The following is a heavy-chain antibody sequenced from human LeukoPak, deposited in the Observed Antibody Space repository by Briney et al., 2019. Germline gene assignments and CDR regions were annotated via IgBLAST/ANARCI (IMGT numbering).Heavy chain of an antibody. CDR2: IIPIFGTA. CDR3: ARRAGSGSYYIDWFDP. Sequence: SVKVSCKASGGTFSSYAISWVRQAPGQGLEWMGGIIPIFGTANYAQKFQGRVTITADESTSTAYMELSSLRSEDTAVYYCARRAGSGSYYIDWFDPWGQGTLVTVSS. D-gene: IGHD3-10*01. V-gene: IGHV1-69*01. CDR1: GGTFSSYA. J-gene: IGHJ5*02.